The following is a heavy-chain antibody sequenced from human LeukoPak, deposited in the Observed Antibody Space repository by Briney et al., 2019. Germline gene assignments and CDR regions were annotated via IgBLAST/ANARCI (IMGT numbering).Heavy chain of an antibody. Sequence: GGSLRLSCAASGFTFSSYSMNWVRQAPGKGLEWVSSISSSSSYIYYADSVKGRFTISRDNARNSLYLQMNSLRAEDTAVYYCARALPSPLYSGSYADAFDIWGQGTMVTVSS. CDR2: ISSSSSYI. V-gene: IGHV3-21*01. CDR3: ARALPSPLYSGSYADAFDI. J-gene: IGHJ3*02. CDR1: GFTFSSYS. D-gene: IGHD1-26*01.